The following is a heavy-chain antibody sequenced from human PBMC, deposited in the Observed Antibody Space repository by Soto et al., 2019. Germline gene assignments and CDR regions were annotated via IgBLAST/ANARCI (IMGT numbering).Heavy chain of an antibody. CDR2: IKQDGSEK. D-gene: IGHD2-2*01. J-gene: IGHJ4*02. CDR3: ARITSASAD. V-gene: IGHV3-7*01. Sequence: PGGSLRLSCAASGFTLSNYWMTWVRQAPGKGLERVANIKQDGSEKFYVDSVRGRLTISRDNAKNSLYLQMNSLRAEDTAVYFCARITSASADWGQGTLVTVSS. CDR1: GFTLSNYW.